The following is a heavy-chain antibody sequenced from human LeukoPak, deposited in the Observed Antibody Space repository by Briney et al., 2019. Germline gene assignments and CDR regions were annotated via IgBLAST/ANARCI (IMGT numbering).Heavy chain of an antibody. CDR2: IYAGGNT. CDR3: ASLTVTGR. D-gene: IGHD4-17*01. V-gene: IGHV3-66*01. Sequence: GGSLRLSCAASGFTVSSNYMSWVRQAPGKGLEWVSLIYAGGNTYYAESVKGRFTISRDNSKNTLYLQMNSLRAEDTAVYYCASLTVTGRWGQGTLVTVSS. J-gene: IGHJ4*02. CDR1: GFTVSSNY.